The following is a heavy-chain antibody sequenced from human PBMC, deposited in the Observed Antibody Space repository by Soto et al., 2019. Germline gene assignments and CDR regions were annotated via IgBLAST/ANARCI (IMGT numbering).Heavy chain of an antibody. CDR3: ARDPEIYGGKFDYGLDV. CDR2: ISNSGRAI. J-gene: IGHJ6*02. V-gene: IGHV3-48*03. D-gene: IGHD4-17*01. CDR1: GFTFSSYE. Sequence: RLSCAVFGFTFSSYEMNWVRQAPGKGLEWVSYISNSGRAIYYAESVKGRFTISRDNAKNSLYLQMNSLRAEDTAVYYCARDPEIYGGKFDYGLDVWGQGTAVTVSS.